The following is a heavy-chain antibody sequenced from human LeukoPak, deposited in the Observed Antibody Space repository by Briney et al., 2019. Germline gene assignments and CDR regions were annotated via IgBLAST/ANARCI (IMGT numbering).Heavy chain of an antibody. CDR1: GGSISSSIYY. D-gene: IGHD6-19*01. CDR2: IYYSGST. CDR3: ARNFPLAVAGTGRPPGSNYWYFDL. V-gene: IGHV4-39*07. Sequence: SETLSLTCTVSGGSISSSIYYWGWIRQPPGKGLEWIGSIYYSGSTNYNPSLKSRVTISVDTSKNQFSLKLSSVTAADTAVYYCARNFPLAVAGTGRPPGSNYWYFDLWGRGTLVTVSS. J-gene: IGHJ2*01.